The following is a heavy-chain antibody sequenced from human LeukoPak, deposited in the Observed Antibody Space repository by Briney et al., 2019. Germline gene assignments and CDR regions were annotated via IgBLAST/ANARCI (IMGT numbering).Heavy chain of an antibody. J-gene: IGHJ5*02. V-gene: IGHV3-48*03. CDR3: ARGASGWSYNWFDP. CDR2: ISSSGSTI. D-gene: IGHD6-19*01. Sequence: PGGSLRLSCAASGFTFSSYEMNWVRQAPGKGLEWVSYISSSGSTIYYADSVKGRFTISRDNAKNSLYLQMNSLRAEDTAVYYCARGASGWSYNWFDPWGQGTLVTVSS. CDR1: GFTFSSYE.